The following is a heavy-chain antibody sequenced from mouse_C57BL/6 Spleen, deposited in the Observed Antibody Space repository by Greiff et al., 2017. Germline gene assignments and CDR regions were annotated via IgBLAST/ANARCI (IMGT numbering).Heavy chain of an antibody. CDR1: GYAFTNYL. J-gene: IGHJ2*01. CDR3: ARGDYDYDY. CDR2: INPGSGGT. V-gene: IGHV1-54*01. Sequence: VQLQQSGAELVRPGTSVKVSCKASGYAFTNYLIEWVKQRPGQGLEWIGVINPGSGGTNYNEKFKSKATLTVDTSSSTAYMQLSSLTSEDSAVYYCARGDYDYDYWGQGTTLTVSS. D-gene: IGHD2-4*01.